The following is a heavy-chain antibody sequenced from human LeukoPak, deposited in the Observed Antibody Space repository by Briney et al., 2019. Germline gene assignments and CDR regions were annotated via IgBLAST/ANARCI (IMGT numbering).Heavy chain of an antibody. D-gene: IGHD2-2*01. CDR2: ISGSGGST. Sequence: GGSLRLSCAASGFTFSSYAMSWVRQAPGKGLEWVSAISGSGGSTYYADSVKGRFTISRDNSKNTLYLQMSSLRAEDTAVYYCAKDLRRGVVVPASNWFDPWGQGTLVTVSS. J-gene: IGHJ5*02. CDR3: AKDLRRGVVVPASNWFDP. CDR1: GFTFSSYA. V-gene: IGHV3-23*01.